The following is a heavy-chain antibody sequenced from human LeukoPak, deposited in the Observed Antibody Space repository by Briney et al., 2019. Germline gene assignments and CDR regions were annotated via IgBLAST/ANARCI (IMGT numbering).Heavy chain of an antibody. CDR1: GFTFRNYR. CDR3: AREMYGDYGFDY. D-gene: IGHD4-17*01. CDR2: INSDGRTT. Sequence: GGSLRLSCAASGFTFRNYRMHWVRQAPGKGLVWVSRINSDGRTTNYADSVKGRFTISRDNAKNTLNLQINSLRAEGTALYYCAREMYGDYGFDYWGQGTLVTVSS. V-gene: IGHV3-74*01. J-gene: IGHJ4*02.